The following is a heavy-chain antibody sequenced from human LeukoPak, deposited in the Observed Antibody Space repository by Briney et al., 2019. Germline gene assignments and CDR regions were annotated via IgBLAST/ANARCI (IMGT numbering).Heavy chain of an antibody. CDR2: IIPILGIA. V-gene: IGHV1-69*04. D-gene: IGHD1-26*01. CDR3: ARLETGFVESGSYYDY. CDR1: GGTFSSYA. Sequence: SVKVSCKASGGTFSSYAISWVRQAPGQGLEWMGRIIPILGIANYAQKFQGRVTITADKSTSTAYMELSSLRSEDTAVYYCARLETGFVESGSYYDYWGQGTLVAASS. J-gene: IGHJ4*02.